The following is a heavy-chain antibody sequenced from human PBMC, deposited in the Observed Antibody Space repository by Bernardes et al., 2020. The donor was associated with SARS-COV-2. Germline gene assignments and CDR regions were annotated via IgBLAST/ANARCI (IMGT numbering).Heavy chain of an antibody. Sequence: GGSLRLSCAVSGFTFSSYWMHWIRQAPGKGLGWVSRINVDVTSTSYADSVKGRFTISRDNAKNTLNLQMNSLSAEDTAVYYCARGAYSLNKSGPRSVFDIWGQATMVTVSS. CDR1: GFTFSSYW. CDR3: ARGAYSLNKSGPRSVFDI. CDR2: INVDVTST. V-gene: IGHV3-74*01. D-gene: IGHD1-26*01. J-gene: IGHJ3*02.